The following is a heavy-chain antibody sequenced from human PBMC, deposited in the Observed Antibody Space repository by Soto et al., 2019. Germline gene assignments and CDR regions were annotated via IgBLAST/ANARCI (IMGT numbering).Heavy chain of an antibody. J-gene: IGHJ4*02. CDR3: ARDLQYSGYDLSDY. CDR1: GYTLTNFY. V-gene: IGHV3-7*05. D-gene: IGHD5-12*01. CDR2: IKQDGSEK. Sequence: SCKASGYTLTNFYIHWVRQAPGKGLEWVANIKQDGSEKYYVDSVKGRFTISRDNAKNSLYLQMNSLRAEDTAVYYCARDLQYSGYDLSDYWGQGTLVTVSS.